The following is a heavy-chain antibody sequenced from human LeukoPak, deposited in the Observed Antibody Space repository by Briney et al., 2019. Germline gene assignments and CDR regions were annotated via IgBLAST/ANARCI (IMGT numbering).Heavy chain of an antibody. Sequence: PGGSLRLSCAASGFTVSSNYMSWVRQAPGKGMEWVSSISSSSSYIYYADSVKGRFTISRDNAKNSLYLQMNSLRAEDTAVYYCASPNPRIAARPYYYYYMDVWGKGTTVTVSS. V-gene: IGHV3-21*01. CDR2: ISSSSSYI. CDR3: ASPNPRIAARPYYYYYMDV. CDR1: GFTVSSNY. J-gene: IGHJ6*03. D-gene: IGHD6-6*01.